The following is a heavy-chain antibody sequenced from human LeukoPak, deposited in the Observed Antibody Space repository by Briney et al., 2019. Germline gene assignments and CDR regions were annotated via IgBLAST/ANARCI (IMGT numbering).Heavy chain of an antibody. CDR2: INPNSGGT. CDR1: GYTFTGYY. Sequence: ASVKVSCKASGYTFTGYYMHWVRQAPGQGLEWMGWINPNSGGTNYAQKFQGRVTMTRDTSISTAYMELSRLRSDDTAVYYCASAGGNTRYYYYYDYMDVWGKRTTVTVSS. CDR3: ASAGGNTRYYYYYDYMDV. D-gene: IGHD3-10*01. J-gene: IGHJ6*03. V-gene: IGHV1-2*02.